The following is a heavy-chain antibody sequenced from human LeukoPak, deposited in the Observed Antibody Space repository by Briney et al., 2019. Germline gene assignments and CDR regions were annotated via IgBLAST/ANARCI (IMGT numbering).Heavy chain of an antibody. V-gene: IGHV4-34*01. CDR1: GGSFSGYY. D-gene: IGHD6-19*01. Sequence: ASETLSLTCAVYGGSFSGYYWSWIRQPPGKGLEWIGEINHSGSTNYNPSLKSRVTISVDTSKNQFSLKLSSVTAADTAVYYCAREGGSSGWNDAFDIWGQGTMVTVSS. CDR3: AREGGSSGWNDAFDI. J-gene: IGHJ3*02. CDR2: INHSGST.